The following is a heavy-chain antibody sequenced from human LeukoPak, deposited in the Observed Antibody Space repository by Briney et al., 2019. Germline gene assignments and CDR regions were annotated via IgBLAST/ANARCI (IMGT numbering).Heavy chain of an antibody. V-gene: IGHV4-4*09. Sequence: PSETPSLTCTVSGGSISSYYWSWIRQPPGKGLEWIGYIYTSGSTNYNPSLKSRVTISVDTSKNQFSLKLSSVTAADTAVYYCARLSSWYFAFDIWGQGTMVTVSS. CDR2: IYTSGST. J-gene: IGHJ3*02. CDR1: GGSISSYY. CDR3: ARLSSWYFAFDI. D-gene: IGHD6-13*01.